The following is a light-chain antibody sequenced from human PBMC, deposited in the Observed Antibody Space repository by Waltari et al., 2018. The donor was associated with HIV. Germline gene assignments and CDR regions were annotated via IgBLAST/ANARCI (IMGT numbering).Light chain of an antibody. CDR1: SLRSYY. J-gene: IGLJ1*01. V-gene: IGLV3-19*01. CDR2: GKN. CDR3: NSRDSSGNHYV. Sequence: SSELTQDPAVSVALGQTVRITCQGDSLRSYYASWYQHKPGQAPVLVIYGKNNRPSGIPDRFSGSRSGNTASLTSTGAQAEDEADYYCNSRDSSGNHYVFGTGTKVTVL.